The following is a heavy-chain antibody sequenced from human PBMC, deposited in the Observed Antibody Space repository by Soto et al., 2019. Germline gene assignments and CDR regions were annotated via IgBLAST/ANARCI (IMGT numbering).Heavy chain of an antibody. J-gene: IGHJ4*02. CDR1: SGSISSSNW. CDR3: VSYYGSGSYPLH. Sequence: SETLSLTCAVSSGSISSSNWWSWDRQPPGKGLEWIGEIYHSGSTNYNPSLKSRVTISVDKSKNQFSLKLSSVTAADTAAYYCVSYYGSGSYPLHWGQGTLVTVS. V-gene: IGHV4-4*02. D-gene: IGHD3-10*01. CDR2: IYHSGST.